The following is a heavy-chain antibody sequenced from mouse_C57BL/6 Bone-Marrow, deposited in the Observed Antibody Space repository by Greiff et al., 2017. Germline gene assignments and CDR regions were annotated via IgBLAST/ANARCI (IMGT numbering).Heavy chain of an antibody. J-gene: IGHJ2*01. CDR3: ARRGVFWYLDY. Sequence: EVQLQQSGPELVKPGASVKISCKASGYTFTDYYMNWVKQSHGKSLEWIGDINPNNGGTSYNQKFKGKATLTVDKSSSTAYMELRSLTSEDSAVYYCARRGVFWYLDYWGQGTTLTVSS. CDR2: INPNNGGT. D-gene: IGHD1-1*02. CDR1: GYTFTDYY. V-gene: IGHV1-26*01.